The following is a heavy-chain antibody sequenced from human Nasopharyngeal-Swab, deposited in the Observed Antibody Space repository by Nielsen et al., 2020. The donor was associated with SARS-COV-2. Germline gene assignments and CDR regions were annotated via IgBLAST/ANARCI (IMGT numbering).Heavy chain of an antibody. J-gene: IGHJ6*02. CDR2: IYYSGST. V-gene: IGHV4-61*01. CDR3: ARDQGWAVAGYYYYYGMDV. D-gene: IGHD6-19*01. CDR1: GGSISSSSYY. Sequence: GSLRLSCTVSGGSISSSSYYWGWIRQPPGKGLEWIGYIYYSGSTNYNPSLKSRVTISVDTSKNQFSLKLSSVTAADTAVYYCARDQGWAVAGYYYYYGMDVWGQGTTVTVSS.